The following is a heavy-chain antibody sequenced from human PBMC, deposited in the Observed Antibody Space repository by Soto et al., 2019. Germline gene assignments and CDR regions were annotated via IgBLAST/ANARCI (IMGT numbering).Heavy chain of an antibody. J-gene: IGHJ2*01. CDR3: ASHTVVTYWYFDL. CDR1: GYTFTSYY. CDR2: INAYNGST. Sequence: ASVKVSCKASGYTFTSYYMSWVRQAPGQGLEWMGWINAYNGSTNYAQKFQGRVTMTRDTSISTAYMELSRLRSDDTAVYYCASHTVVTYWYFDLWGRGTMVTVSS. D-gene: IGHD3-22*01. V-gene: IGHV1-2*02.